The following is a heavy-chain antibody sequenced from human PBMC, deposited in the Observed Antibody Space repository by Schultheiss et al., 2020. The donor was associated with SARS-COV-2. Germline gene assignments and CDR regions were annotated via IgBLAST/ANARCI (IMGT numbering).Heavy chain of an antibody. J-gene: IGHJ6*03. CDR2: IYYSGST. CDR3: AKSGLLEVYYYYYYMDV. D-gene: IGHD1-26*01. Sequence: SQTLSLTCTVSGGSISSYYWSWIRQPPGKGLEWIGYIYYSGSTNYNPSLKSRVTISVDTSKNQFSLKLSSVTAADTAVYYCAKSGLLEVYYYYYYMDVWGKGTTVTVSS. CDR1: GGSISSYY. V-gene: IGHV4-59*08.